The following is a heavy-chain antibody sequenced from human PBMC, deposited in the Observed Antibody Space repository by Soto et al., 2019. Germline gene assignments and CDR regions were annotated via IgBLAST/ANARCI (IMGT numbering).Heavy chain of an antibody. CDR1: GFTFSSYE. CDR3: ARDKGCYYVY. D-gene: IGHD3-22*01. J-gene: IGHJ4*02. V-gene: IGHV3-48*03. CDR2: ISSSGSTI. Sequence: EVQLVESGGGLVQPGGSLRLSCAASGFTFSSYEMNWVRQAPGKGLEWVSYISSSGSTIYYADAVKGRFTISRDNAKNSLYLQMNSLRAEDTAVYYCARDKGCYYVYWGQGTLVTVSS.